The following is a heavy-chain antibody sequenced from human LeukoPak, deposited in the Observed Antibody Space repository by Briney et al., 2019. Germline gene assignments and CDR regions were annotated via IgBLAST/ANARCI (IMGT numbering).Heavy chain of an antibody. V-gene: IGHV4-59*01. CDR3: AREDPQTKVPESMDV. D-gene: IGHD4/OR15-4a*01. CDR2: IYYSGTT. CDR1: GGSISHYY. Sequence: PSETLSLTCTVSGGSISHYYWSWIRQPPGKGLEWIGYIYYSGTTNYNPSLKSRVTISVDTSKNQFSLKLNSVTAADTAVYYCAREDPQTKVPESMDVWGQGTTVTVSS. J-gene: IGHJ6*02.